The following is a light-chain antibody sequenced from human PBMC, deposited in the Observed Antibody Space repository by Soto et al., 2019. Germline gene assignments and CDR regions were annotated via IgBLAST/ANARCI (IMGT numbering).Light chain of an antibody. CDR2: GDD. CDR1: SSNIGSNT. Sequence: QPVLTQPPSASGTPGQRVTISCSGSSSNIGSNTVNWYQQFPGTAPKLLIYGDDQRPSGVPDRFSGSKSGTSASLAISGLQSEDEADYYCAAWDDSLNGHVVFGGGTKLTVL. CDR3: AAWDDSLNGHVV. V-gene: IGLV1-44*01. J-gene: IGLJ2*01.